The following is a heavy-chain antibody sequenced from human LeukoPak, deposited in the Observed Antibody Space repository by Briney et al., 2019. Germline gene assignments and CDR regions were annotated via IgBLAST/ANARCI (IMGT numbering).Heavy chain of an antibody. Sequence: GGSLRLSCAASGFTFSSYSMNWVRQAPGKGLEWVSSISSSSSYIYYADSVKGRFTSFRDNAKNSLYLQMNSLRAEDTAVYYCARSGRLRKRFFDYWGQGTLVTVSS. D-gene: IGHD3-3*01. CDR2: ISSSSSYI. CDR1: GFTFSSYS. CDR3: ARSGRLRKRFFDY. J-gene: IGHJ4*02. V-gene: IGHV3-21*01.